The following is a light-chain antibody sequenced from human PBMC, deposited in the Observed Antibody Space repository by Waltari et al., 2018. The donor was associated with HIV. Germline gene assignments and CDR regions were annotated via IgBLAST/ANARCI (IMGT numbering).Light chain of an antibody. CDR2: GTF. CDR1: QTVNSNY. J-gene: IGKJ4*01. CDR3: QQYGSS. Sequence: EIVLTQSPGTLSFSPGERGILSCRASQTVNSNYLAWYQQTPGQAPRLLIYGTFTRATGIPDRFSGSGSGTDFTLTSSRLEPEDFAVYYCQQYGSSFGGGTKGEIK. V-gene: IGKV3-20*01.